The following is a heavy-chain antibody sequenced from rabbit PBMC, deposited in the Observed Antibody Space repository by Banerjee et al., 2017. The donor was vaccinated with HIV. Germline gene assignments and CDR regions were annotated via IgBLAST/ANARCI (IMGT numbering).Heavy chain of an antibody. J-gene: IGHJ6*01. D-gene: IGHD4-1*01. CDR3: ARDPLLVVAGVAAYYGMDL. V-gene: IGHV1S40*01. Sequence: QQLVESGGGLVKPGASLTLTCKASGFSFSSSYYMCWVRQAPGKGLEWIACMDAGNSGSTYYANWAKGRFTISKTSSTTVTLQMTSLTAADTATYFCARDPLLVVAGVAAYYGMDLWGQGTLVTVS. CDR1: GFSFSSSYY. CDR2: MDAGNSGST.